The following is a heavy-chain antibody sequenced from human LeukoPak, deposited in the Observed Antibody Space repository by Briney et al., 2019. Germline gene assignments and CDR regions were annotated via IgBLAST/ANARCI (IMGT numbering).Heavy chain of an antibody. D-gene: IGHD6-13*01. CDR2: IYTSGST. V-gene: IGHV4-4*07. J-gene: IGHJ4*02. CDR1: GGSISSYH. Sequence: PSETLSLTCTVSGGSISSYHWSWIRQPAGKGLEWIGRIYTSGSTNYNPSLKSRVTMSVDTSKNQFSLKLSSVTAADTAVYYCARLYSSSWYGEDYFDYWGQGTLVTVSS. CDR3: ARLYSSSWYGEDYFDY.